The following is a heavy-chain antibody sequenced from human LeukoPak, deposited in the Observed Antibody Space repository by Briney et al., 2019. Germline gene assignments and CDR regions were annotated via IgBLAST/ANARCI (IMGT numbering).Heavy chain of an antibody. CDR2: ISSSGSVI. D-gene: IGHD3-16*02. J-gene: IGHJ6*02. CDR1: GFTVSSNY. V-gene: IGHV3-11*01. Sequence: GGSLRLSCAASGFTVSSNYMGWVRQAPGKGLEWVSFISSSGSVIYYADSVKGRFTISRDNAKNSLYLQMNSLRAEDTAVYYCARGLSVPDGYYYGMDVWGQGTTVTVSS. CDR3: ARGLSVPDGYYYGMDV.